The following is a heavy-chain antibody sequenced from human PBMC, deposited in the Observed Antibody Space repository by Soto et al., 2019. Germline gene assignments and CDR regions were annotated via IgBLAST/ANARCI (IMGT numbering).Heavy chain of an antibody. Sequence: SETLSLTCTVSGGSISSGDYYWSWIRQPPGKGLEWIGYIYYSGSTYYNPSLKSRVTISVDTSKNQFSLKLSSVTAADTAVYYCARGGPLGWFGELFDYWGQGTLVTVSS. J-gene: IGHJ4*02. CDR3: ARGGPLGWFGELFDY. V-gene: IGHV4-30-4*01. D-gene: IGHD3-10*01. CDR2: IYYSGST. CDR1: GGSISSGDYY.